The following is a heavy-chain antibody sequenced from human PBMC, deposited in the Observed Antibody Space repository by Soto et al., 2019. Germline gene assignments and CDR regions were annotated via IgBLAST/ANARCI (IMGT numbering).Heavy chain of an antibody. D-gene: IGHD6-13*01. Sequence: ASVKVSCKASGYTFTSYDINWVRQATGQGLEWMGWMNPNSGNTGYAQKFQGRVTMTRNTSISTAYMELSSLRSEDTAVYYCARGRGPVIAAVQNWFDPWGQGTLVTVSS. V-gene: IGHV1-8*01. CDR1: GYTFTSYD. CDR2: MNPNSGNT. CDR3: ARGRGPVIAAVQNWFDP. J-gene: IGHJ5*02.